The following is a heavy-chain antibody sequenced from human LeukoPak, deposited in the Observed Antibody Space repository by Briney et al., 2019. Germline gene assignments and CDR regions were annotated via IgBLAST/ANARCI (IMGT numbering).Heavy chain of an antibody. D-gene: IGHD5-18*01. J-gene: IGHJ4*02. Sequence: SVKVSCKASGGTFSSYAISWVRQAPGQGLEWMGRIIPVFGTANYAQKFQGRVTITTDESTSTAYMELSSLRSEDTAVYHCARDGAAMSSDYWGQGTLVTVSS. CDR1: GGTFSSYA. V-gene: IGHV1-69*05. CDR3: ARDGAAMSSDY. CDR2: IIPVFGTA.